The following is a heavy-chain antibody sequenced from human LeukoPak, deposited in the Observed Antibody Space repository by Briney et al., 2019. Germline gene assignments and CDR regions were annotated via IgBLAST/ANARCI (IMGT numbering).Heavy chain of an antibody. CDR2: INLHGSVI. CDR1: GFTFSGYW. J-gene: IGHJ4*02. Sequence: TGGSLRLSCAASGFTFSGYWMSWLRQAPGKGLEWVANINLHGSVIHYVDSVKGRFTISRDNAKNLLYLQMNYLRAEDTALYYCATSDDSSGSDWGQGTLVTVSS. D-gene: IGHD3-22*01. V-gene: IGHV3-7*01. CDR3: ATSDDSSGSD.